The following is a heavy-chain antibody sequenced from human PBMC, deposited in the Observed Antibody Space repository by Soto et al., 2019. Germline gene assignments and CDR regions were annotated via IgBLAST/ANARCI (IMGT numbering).Heavy chain of an antibody. Sequence: QVQLVQSGAEVKKPGASVKVSCKASGYTFTSYDINWVRQATGHGLEWMGGMNPNSGNTGYTQKFLGTATMTRSTSIGTASIELSSRRSEHTAVYYCARGLNYSASGGDAFDIWGQGTMVTVSS. CDR2: MNPNSGNT. CDR3: ARGLNYSASGGDAFDI. J-gene: IGHJ3*02. V-gene: IGHV1-8*01. D-gene: IGHD3-10*01. CDR1: GYTFTSYD.